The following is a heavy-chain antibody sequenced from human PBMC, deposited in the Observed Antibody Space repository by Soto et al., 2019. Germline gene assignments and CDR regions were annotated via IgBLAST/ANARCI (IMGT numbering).Heavy chain of an antibody. D-gene: IGHD3-16*01. CDR3: VRAPGGGTPFDP. CDR1: GGSISSGGYS. Sequence: QLQLQESGSGLVKPSQTLSLTCAVSGGSISSGGYSWSWIRQPPGKGVEWIGYIYHSGSTYYNPSLKSRVTISGNRFKNQFPLKLSAGAAAGTAVFYWVRAPGGGTPFDPWGQGTLVTVPS. V-gene: IGHV4-30-2*01. J-gene: IGHJ5*02. CDR2: IYHSGST.